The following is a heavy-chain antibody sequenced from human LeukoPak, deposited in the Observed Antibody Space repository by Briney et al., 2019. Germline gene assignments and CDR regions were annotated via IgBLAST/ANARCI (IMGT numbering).Heavy chain of an antibody. J-gene: IGHJ4*02. CDR2: INPIFGTA. CDR1: GGTFSSYA. V-gene: IGHV1-69*13. CDR3: ARGAQPSTSCPYFDY. Sequence: SVKVSCKASGGTFSSYAISWVRQAPGHGLEWLGGINPIFGTANYAQKIQCRVTITEHESKSTAYMELSSPRSEETAVYYCARGAQPSTSCPYFDYWGQGTLVTVSS. D-gene: IGHD2-2*01.